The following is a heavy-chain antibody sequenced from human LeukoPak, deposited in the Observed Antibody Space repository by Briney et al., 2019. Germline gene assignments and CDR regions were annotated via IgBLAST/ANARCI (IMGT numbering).Heavy chain of an antibody. V-gene: IGHV1-8*01. D-gene: IGHD3-9*01. J-gene: IGHJ4*02. Sequence: EASVKVSCKASGYTFTSYDINWVRQATGQGLEWMGWMNPNSGNTGYAQKFQGRVTMTRNTSISTAYMELSSLRSEDTAVYYCARILTGYYVFDYWGQGTLVTVSS. CDR1: GYTFTSYD. CDR3: ARILTGYYVFDY. CDR2: MNPNSGNT.